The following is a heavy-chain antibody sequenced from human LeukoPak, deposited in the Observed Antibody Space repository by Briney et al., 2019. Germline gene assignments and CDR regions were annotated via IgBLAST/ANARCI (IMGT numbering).Heavy chain of an antibody. CDR1: GAYINSYH. J-gene: IGHJ4*02. V-gene: IGHV4-59*01. D-gene: IGHD5-24*01. CDR2: SSYTGSP. CDR3: ARGDGYSPGFDN. Sequence: SETLSLTCTVSGAYINSYHWSWIRQPPGKALEWIGYSSYTGSPKYTPSLKSRVIMSKDTSKNQISLKLSAVTAADTAVYYCARGDGYSPGFDNWGQGTLVTVSP.